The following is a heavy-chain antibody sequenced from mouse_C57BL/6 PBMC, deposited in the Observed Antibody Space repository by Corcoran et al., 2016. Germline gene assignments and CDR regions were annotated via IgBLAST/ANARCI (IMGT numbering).Heavy chain of an antibody. D-gene: IGHD2-4*01. Sequence: EVQLQQSGPELVKPGASVKISCKASGYTFTDYYMNWVKQSHGKSLEWIGDINPNNGGTSYNQKFKGKATLTVDKSSSTAYMELRSLTSEDSAVYYCARRGWNEYDDAMDYWGQGTSVTVSS. CDR1: GYTFTDYY. CDR2: INPNNGGT. V-gene: IGHV1-26*01. CDR3: ARRGWNEYDDAMDY. J-gene: IGHJ4*01.